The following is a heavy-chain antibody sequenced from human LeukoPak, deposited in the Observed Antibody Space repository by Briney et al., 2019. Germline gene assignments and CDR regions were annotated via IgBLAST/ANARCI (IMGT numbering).Heavy chain of an antibody. Sequence: GGSLRLSCAASGFTFSSYGMHWVRQAPGKGLEWVAFIRYDGSNKYYADSVKGRFTISRDNSKNTLYLQMNSLRAEDTAVYYCAIIVVPAAISLDYWGQGTLVTVSS. CDR3: AIIVVPAAISLDY. D-gene: IGHD2-2*01. J-gene: IGHJ4*02. V-gene: IGHV3-30*02. CDR1: GFTFSSYG. CDR2: IRYDGSNK.